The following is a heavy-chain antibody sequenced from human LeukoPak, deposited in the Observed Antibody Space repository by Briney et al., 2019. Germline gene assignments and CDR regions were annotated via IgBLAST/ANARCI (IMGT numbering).Heavy chain of an antibody. J-gene: IGHJ4*02. CDR2: INHSGST. Sequence: PSETLSLTCAVYGGSFSGYYWSWIRQPPGKGLEWIGEINHSGSTNYNPSLKSRVTISVDTSKNQFSLKLSSVTAADTAVYYCARSLIGPYDYWGQGTLVTVSS. D-gene: IGHD2-8*01. CDR1: GGSFSGYY. V-gene: IGHV4-34*01. CDR3: ARSLIGPYDY.